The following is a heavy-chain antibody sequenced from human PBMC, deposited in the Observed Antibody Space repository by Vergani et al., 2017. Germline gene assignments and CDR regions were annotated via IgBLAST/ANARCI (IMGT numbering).Heavy chain of an antibody. Sequence: QVQLQESGPGLVKPSQTLSLTCTVSGGSISSGSYYWSWIRQPAGKGLEWIGRIYTSGSTNYNPSLKSRVTMSVDTSKNQFSLKLRSVTAADTAVYYCARGPYGWDAFDIWGQGTMVTVSS. CDR2: IYTSGST. D-gene: IGHD4-17*01. CDR1: GGSISSGSYY. J-gene: IGHJ3*02. V-gene: IGHV4-61*02. CDR3: ARGPYGWDAFDI.